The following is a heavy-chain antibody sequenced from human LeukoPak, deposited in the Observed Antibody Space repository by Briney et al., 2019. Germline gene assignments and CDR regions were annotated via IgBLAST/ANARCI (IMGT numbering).Heavy chain of an antibody. V-gene: IGHV1-2*02. CDR1: GYTFIGYY. CDR2: INPNSGGT. D-gene: IGHD6-13*01. CDR3: ARAHTYSSSWQIDY. Sequence: ASVKVSCKASGYTFIGYYIHWVRQAPGQGLEWMGWINPNSGGTNYAQKFQGRVTMTRDTSISTAYMELSRLRSDDTAVYYCARAHTYSSSWQIDYWGQGTLVTVSS. J-gene: IGHJ4*02.